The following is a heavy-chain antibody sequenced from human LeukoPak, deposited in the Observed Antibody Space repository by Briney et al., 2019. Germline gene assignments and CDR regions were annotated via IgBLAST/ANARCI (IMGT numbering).Heavy chain of an antibody. CDR3: ARTSLRAGNGMDV. Sequence: SETLSLTCTVSGGSISSGDYYWSWIRQPPGKGLEWIGYIYYSGSTYYNPSLKSRVTISVDTSKNQFSLKLSSVTAADTAVYYCARTSLRAGNGMDVWGQGTTVTVSS. D-gene: IGHD3-10*01. J-gene: IGHJ6*02. CDR2: IYYSGST. CDR1: GGSISSGDYY. V-gene: IGHV4-30-4*01.